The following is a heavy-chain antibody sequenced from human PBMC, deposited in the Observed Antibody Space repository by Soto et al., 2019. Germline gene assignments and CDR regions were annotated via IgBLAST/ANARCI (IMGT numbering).Heavy chain of an antibody. D-gene: IGHD2-15*01. V-gene: IGHV3-23*01. Sequence: GGSLRLSCAASGFTFGIHAMSWVRQAPGKGLEWVSFISGSGGSTYYADSMKGRFTISRDNSKKTLYLQMNSLRGEDTAVYYCGKGSAATNYFYYATDVWGQGTTVTVSS. CDR1: GFTFGIHA. CDR3: GKGSAATNYFYYATDV. J-gene: IGHJ6*02. CDR2: ISGSGGST.